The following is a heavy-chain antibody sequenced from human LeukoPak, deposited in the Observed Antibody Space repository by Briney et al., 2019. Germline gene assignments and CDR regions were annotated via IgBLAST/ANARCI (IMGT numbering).Heavy chain of an antibody. Sequence: GGSLRLSCAASGFTFSSSGMYWVRQAPGRGLEWVAVIWYDGSNKYYADSVKGRFTISRDNSKNTLYLQMNRLRAEDTAVYYCARENPPGYSSGMDVWGQGTTVTVSS. CDR1: GFTFSSSG. CDR2: IWYDGSNK. J-gene: IGHJ6*02. CDR3: ARENPPGYSSGMDV. V-gene: IGHV3-33*01. D-gene: IGHD6-13*01.